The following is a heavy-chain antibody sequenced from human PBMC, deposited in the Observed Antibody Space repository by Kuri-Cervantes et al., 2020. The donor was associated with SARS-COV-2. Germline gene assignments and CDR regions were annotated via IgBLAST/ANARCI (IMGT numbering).Heavy chain of an antibody. J-gene: IGHJ4*02. D-gene: IGHD6-13*01. CDR2: ISSSGTYI. V-gene: IGHV3-21*01. Sequence: GGSLRLSCAASGFSFSYYNMNWVRQAPGKGLEWVSSISSSGTYIYYAESVKGRFSISRDNAKESLYLQMNSLRAEDTAVYYCARHVRISPLSGSSWYRLGYYFDYWGQGTLVTVSS. CDR1: GFSFSYYN. CDR3: ARHVRISPLSGSSWYRLGYYFDY.